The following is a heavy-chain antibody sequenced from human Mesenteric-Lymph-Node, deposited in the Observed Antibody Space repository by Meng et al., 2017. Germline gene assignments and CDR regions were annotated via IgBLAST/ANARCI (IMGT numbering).Heavy chain of an antibody. CDR2: INPSGGST. CDR3: AREVGATPPYDAFDI. J-gene: IGHJ3*02. V-gene: IGHV1-46*01. Sequence: ASVKVSCKASGYTFTSYYMHWVRQAPGQGLEWMGIINPSGGSTSYAQKFQGRVTMTRDTSTSTVYMELSSLRSEDTAVYYCAREVGATPPYDAFDIWGQGTMVTVSS. D-gene: IGHD1-26*01. CDR1: GYTFTSYY.